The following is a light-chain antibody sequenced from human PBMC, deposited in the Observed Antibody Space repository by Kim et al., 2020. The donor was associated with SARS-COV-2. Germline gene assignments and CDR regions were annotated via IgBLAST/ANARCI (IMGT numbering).Light chain of an antibody. CDR3: ASWDDSLSVWV. CDR2: KND. V-gene: IGLV1-47*01. Sequence: GQGVTISCSGNNSNIGNNYVYWYQQFPGRAPKLLIYKNDQRPSGVPDRFSGSKSGTSASLAISGLRSEDETYYYCASWDDSLSVWVFGGGTQLTVL. J-gene: IGLJ3*02. CDR1: NSNIGNNY.